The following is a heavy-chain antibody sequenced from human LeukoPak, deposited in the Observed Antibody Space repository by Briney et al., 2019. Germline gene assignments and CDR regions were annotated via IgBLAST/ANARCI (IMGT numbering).Heavy chain of an antibody. CDR3: ARPLTYYDYVWGSPAFDI. CDR1: GYTFTGYY. V-gene: IGHV1-2*02. CDR2: INPNSGGT. Sequence: ASVKVSCKDSGYTFTGYYMHWVRQAPGQGLEWMGWINPNSGGTNYAQKFQGRVTMTRDTSISTAYMELSRLRSDDTAVYYCARPLTYYDYVWGSPAFDIWGQGTMVTVSS. D-gene: IGHD3-16*01. J-gene: IGHJ3*02.